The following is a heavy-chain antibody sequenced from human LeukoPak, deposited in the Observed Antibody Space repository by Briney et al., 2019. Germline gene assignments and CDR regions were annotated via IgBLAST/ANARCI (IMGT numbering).Heavy chain of an antibody. CDR1: GFTVSSNY. V-gene: IGHV3-53*01. CDR2: IYSGGST. J-gene: IGHJ4*02. Sequence: GGSLRLSCAASGFTVSSNYMSWVRQAPGKGLEWVSVIYSGGSTYYSDSVKGRFTISRDNSKNTLYLQMNSLRAEDTAVYYCARDGSESSSWYYWGQGTLVTVSS. CDR3: ARDGSESSSWYY. D-gene: IGHD6-13*01.